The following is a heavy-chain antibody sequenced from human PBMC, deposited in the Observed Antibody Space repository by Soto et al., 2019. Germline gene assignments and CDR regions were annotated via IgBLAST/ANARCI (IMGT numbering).Heavy chain of an antibody. CDR3: ASSTQFVCRGSSCCGRMDV. CDR1: GYSFISHH. D-gene: IGHD2-15*01. V-gene: IGHV1-46*01. J-gene: IGHJ6*02. CDR2: INPSGGGT. Sequence: QVQLVQSGAEVKKPGASVKVSCEASGYSFISHHMLWVRQAPGQGLEWMGIINPSGGGTSYAQKAQDRDTTTSDTSMGHICRKLAGLTSDDTAVYHCASSTQFVCRGSSCCGRMDVLCHATAVPASS.